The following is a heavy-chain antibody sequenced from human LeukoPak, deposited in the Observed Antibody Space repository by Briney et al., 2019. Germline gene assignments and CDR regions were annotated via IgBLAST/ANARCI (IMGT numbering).Heavy chain of an antibody. Sequence: SETLSLTCTVSGGSISSSSYFWGWIRQPPGKGLEWIRSFYYSGNTYYNPSLTSRLTISVDTSKNQFSLKLSSVTATDTAVYYCTRSCDSSGYAEGYWGQGTLVTVSS. D-gene: IGHD3-22*01. CDR1: GGSISSSSYF. J-gene: IGHJ4*02. CDR3: TRSCDSSGYAEGY. CDR2: FYYSGNT. V-gene: IGHV4-39*01.